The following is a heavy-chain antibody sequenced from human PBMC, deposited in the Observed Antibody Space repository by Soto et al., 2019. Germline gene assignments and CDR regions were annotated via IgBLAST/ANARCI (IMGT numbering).Heavy chain of an antibody. V-gene: IGHV1-18*01. CDR2: VSPYTSHK. J-gene: IGHJ4*02. Sequence: APVKVSCKAGGYNFPHYAISWVRQAPGQGVEGKGWVSPYTSHKKYYHSPRGRLSLSTDTSTSTAYMELGSLGSDDTAVYYCARQFYYDTSGFNYDYLDYWGQGTLVTVSS. D-gene: IGHD3-22*01. CDR1: GYNFPHYA. CDR3: ARQFYYDTSGFNYDYLDY.